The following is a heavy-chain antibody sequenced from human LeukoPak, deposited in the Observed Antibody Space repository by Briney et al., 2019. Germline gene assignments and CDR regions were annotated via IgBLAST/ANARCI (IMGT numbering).Heavy chain of an antibody. CDR3: AARGYSYGFHPDDY. CDR2: IYSGGST. J-gene: IGHJ4*02. D-gene: IGHD5-18*01. V-gene: IGHV3-53*01. Sequence: GGSLRLSCAASGFTVSSNYMSWVRQAPGKGLEWVSVIYSGGSTYYADSVKGRFTISRDNSKNTLYLQMNSLRAEDTAVYYCAARGYSYGFHPDDYWGQGTLVTASS. CDR1: GFTVSSNY.